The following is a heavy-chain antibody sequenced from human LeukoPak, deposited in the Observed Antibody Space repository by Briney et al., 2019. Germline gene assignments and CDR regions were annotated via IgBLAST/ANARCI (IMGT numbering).Heavy chain of an antibody. CDR2: IKSDGSEK. CDR3: ARNSRYSFDI. V-gene: IGHV3-7*04. CDR1: GFTFSDYW. D-gene: IGHD2/OR15-2a*01. J-gene: IGHJ3*02. Sequence: PGGSLRLSCAASGFTFSDYWMGWVRQAPGKGLEWVAHIKSDGSEKYYVDSVRGRFTISRDNAKNSLYMPMNSLRAEDTAVYYCARNSRYSFDIWGPGTMVTVSS.